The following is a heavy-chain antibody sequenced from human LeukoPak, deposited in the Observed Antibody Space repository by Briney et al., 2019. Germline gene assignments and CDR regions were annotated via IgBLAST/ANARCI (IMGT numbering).Heavy chain of an antibody. V-gene: IGHV3-30*18. J-gene: IGHJ4*02. CDR2: ISFDGTNK. D-gene: IGHD2-15*01. CDR1: GFSFSNYD. Sequence: TGGSLRLSCTTSGFSFSNYDIHWVRQAPGKGLEWVAVISFDGTNKYYADSVKGRFTISRDNSKNTLYLQMNRLRDEDTAVYYCAKERCSGSSCYSAGEYFDYWGQGTLVTVSS. CDR3: AKERCSGSSCYSAGEYFDY.